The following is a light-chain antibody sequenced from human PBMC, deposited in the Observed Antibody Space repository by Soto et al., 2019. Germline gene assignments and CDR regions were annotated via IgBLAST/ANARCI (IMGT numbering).Light chain of an antibody. Sequence: QSVLTQPPSVSGAPGQRVTISCTGSSSYIGAGYDVHWYQQLPGTAPKLLIYGNSNRPSGVPDRFSGSKSGTSASLAITGLQAEDEADYYCPSYDSSLSGWVFGGGTKLTVL. V-gene: IGLV1-40*01. CDR1: SSYIGAGYD. J-gene: IGLJ3*02. CDR2: GNS. CDR3: PSYDSSLSGWV.